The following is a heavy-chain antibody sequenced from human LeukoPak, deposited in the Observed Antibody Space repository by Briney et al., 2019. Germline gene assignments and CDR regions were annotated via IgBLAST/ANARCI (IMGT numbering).Heavy chain of an antibody. CDR3: ARDERFCNGDNHYPDLGY. V-gene: IGHV1-2*02. Sequence: ASVKVSRKSSVYTFTGYYMFWVRQAPGQGLEWMGWINPNTGATKYAQNFQGRVTLTRDTSIRTTFMELSSLRSDDTAFYYCARDERFCNGDNHYPDLGYWGQGTLVTVSS. CDR1: VYTFTGYY. D-gene: IGHD2-15*01. J-gene: IGHJ4*02. CDR2: INPNTGAT.